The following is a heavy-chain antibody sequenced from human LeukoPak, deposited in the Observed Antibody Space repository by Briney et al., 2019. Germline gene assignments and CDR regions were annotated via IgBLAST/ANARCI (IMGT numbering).Heavy chain of an antibody. J-gene: IGHJ4*02. V-gene: IGHV3-23*01. D-gene: IGHD3-10*01. CDR1: GFTFTGYA. Sequence: GGSLRLSCAASGFTFTGYAMSWVRQAPGKGLEWVSAISGSGGSTSYADSVKGRFTISRDNSKNTLNLQMISLRAEDTAVYYCAKHLWRDLLWFGEGYYFGYWGQGTLVTVSS. CDR2: ISGSGGST. CDR3: AKHLWRDLLWFGEGYYFGY.